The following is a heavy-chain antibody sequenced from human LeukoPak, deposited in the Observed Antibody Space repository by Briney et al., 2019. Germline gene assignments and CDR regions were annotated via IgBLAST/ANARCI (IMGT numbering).Heavy chain of an antibody. CDR1: GYTFNSYD. D-gene: IGHD3-22*01. CDR2: MNPNSGDT. V-gene: IGHV1-8*01. Sequence: ASVKVSCKASGYTFNSYDINWVRQATGQGLEWMGWMNPNSGDTGYVQKFQGRVTMTRNTSITTAYMEPSSLRSEDTAVYYCARGLSRGLYYDSGGYRIYYFDYWGQGTLVTVSS. J-gene: IGHJ4*02. CDR3: ARGLSRGLYYDSGGYRIYYFDY.